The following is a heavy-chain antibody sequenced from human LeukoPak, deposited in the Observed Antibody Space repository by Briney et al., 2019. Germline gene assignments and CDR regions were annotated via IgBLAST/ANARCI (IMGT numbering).Heavy chain of an antibody. D-gene: IGHD3-10*01. CDR3: AKEITMVRGALDGYFDY. CDR1: GFTFSSYA. J-gene: IGHJ4*02. Sequence: GGSLRLSCAASGFTFSSYAMSWVRQAPGKGLEWVSSISGSGRSTYYADSVKGRFTISRDNSKNTLYLQMNSLRAEDTAVYYCAKEITMVRGALDGYFDYWGQGTLVTVSS. CDR2: ISGSGRST. V-gene: IGHV3-23*01.